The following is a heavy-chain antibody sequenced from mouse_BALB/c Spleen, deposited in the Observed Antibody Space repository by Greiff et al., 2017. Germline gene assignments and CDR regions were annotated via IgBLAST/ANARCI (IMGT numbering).Heavy chain of an antibody. CDR1: GFTFSSYW. Sequence: EVQLVESGGGLVQPGGSMKLSCVASGFTFSSYWMSWVRQSPEQGLEWVAEIRLKSDNYATHYAESVKGKFTISRDDSKSRLYLQMNSLRAEDTGIYYCTSGFAYWGQGTLVTVSA. V-gene: IGHV6-6*02. J-gene: IGHJ3*01. CDR3: TSGFAY. CDR2: IRLKSDNYAT.